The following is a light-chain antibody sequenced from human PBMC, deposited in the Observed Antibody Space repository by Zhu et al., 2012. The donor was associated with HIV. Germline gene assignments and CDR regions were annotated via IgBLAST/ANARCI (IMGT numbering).Light chain of an antibody. CDR3: QQYNNWLS. V-gene: IGKV3-15*01. Sequence: ATLSCRASQSVSSNLAWYQQKPGQALRLLIYGASTRATGIPARFSGSGSGTEFTLTISSLQSEDFAVCYCQQYNNWLSFGGGTKVEIK. CDR1: QSVSSN. CDR2: GAS. J-gene: IGKJ4*01.